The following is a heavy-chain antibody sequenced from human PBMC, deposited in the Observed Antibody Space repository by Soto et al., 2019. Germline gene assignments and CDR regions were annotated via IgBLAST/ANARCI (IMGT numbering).Heavy chain of an antibody. Sequence: PGGSLRLSCAASGFTFSSYSMNWVRQAPGKGLEWVSSISSSSSYIYYADSVKGRFTISRDNAKNSLYLQMNSLRAEDTAVYYCARDSPRRLNYYGSGSYYTFDYWGQGTLVTVSS. D-gene: IGHD3-10*01. CDR2: ISSSSSYI. J-gene: IGHJ4*02. V-gene: IGHV3-21*01. CDR1: GFTFSSYS. CDR3: ARDSPRRLNYYGSGSYYTFDY.